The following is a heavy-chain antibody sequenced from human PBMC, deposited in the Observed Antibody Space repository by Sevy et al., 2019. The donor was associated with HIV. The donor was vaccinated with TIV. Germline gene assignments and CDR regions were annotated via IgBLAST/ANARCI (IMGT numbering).Heavy chain of an antibody. J-gene: IGHJ4*02. V-gene: IGHV3-23*01. Sequence: GGSLRLSCAASGFTFSSYAMSWVRQAPGKGLEWVSAISGSGGSTYYADSVKGRFTISRDNSKNTLYLQMNSLRAEYTAVYYCAKARCSGVSCYGPAFDYWGQGTLVTVSS. CDR3: AKARCSGVSCYGPAFDY. D-gene: IGHD2-15*01. CDR2: ISGSGGST. CDR1: GFTFSSYA.